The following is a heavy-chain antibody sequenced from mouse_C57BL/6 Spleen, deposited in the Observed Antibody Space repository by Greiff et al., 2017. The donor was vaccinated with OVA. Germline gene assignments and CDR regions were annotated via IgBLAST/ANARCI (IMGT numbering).Heavy chain of an antibody. D-gene: IGHD2-5*01. J-gene: IGHJ3*01. CDR3: ARGLDYSNPWFAY. V-gene: IGHV1-54*01. Sequence: QFQLQQPGAELVRPGTSVKVSCKASGYAFTNYLLEWVKQRPGQGLEWIGVINPGSGGTNYNEKFKGKATLTADKSSSTAYMQLSSLTSEDSAVYFCARGLDYSNPWFAYWGQGTLVTVSA. CDR1: GYAFTNYL. CDR2: INPGSGGT.